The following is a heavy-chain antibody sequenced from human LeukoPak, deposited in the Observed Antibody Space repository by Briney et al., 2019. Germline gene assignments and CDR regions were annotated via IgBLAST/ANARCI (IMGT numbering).Heavy chain of an antibody. CDR3: ARAGGWGYDTSRYFYY. D-gene: IGHD3-22*01. CDR1: GYSFTNYW. CDR2: TYPGDSDT. Sequence: GESLKISCEGSGYSFTNYWIGWVRQMPGKGLEWMGITYPGDSDTRYSPSFQGQVTISADKSISTAYLQWSSLKASDTAIYYCARAGGWGYDTSRYFYYWGQGTRVTVSS. V-gene: IGHV5-51*01. J-gene: IGHJ4*02.